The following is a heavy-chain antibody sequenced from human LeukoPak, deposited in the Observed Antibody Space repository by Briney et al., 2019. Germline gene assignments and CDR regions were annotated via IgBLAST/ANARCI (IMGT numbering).Heavy chain of an antibody. Sequence: ASVKVSCKASGYTFTSYYMHWVRQAPGRGLEWMRIINPSGGNTSYAQKFQGRVTMTRDTSTSTVYMELSSLRSEDTAVYYCARDVSDCSGGSCYSYFDYWGQGTLVTVSS. CDR2: INPSGGNT. CDR3: ARDVSDCSGGSCYSYFDY. D-gene: IGHD2-15*01. J-gene: IGHJ4*02. V-gene: IGHV1-46*01. CDR1: GYTFTSYY.